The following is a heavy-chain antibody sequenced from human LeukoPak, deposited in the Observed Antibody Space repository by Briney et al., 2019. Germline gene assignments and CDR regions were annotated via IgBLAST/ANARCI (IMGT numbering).Heavy chain of an antibody. CDR3: ASLETGSKVLDY. V-gene: IGHV3-30-3*01. Sequence: GGSLRLSCAASGFTFSSYAMHWVRQAPGKGLEWVAVISYDGSNKYYADSVKGRFTISRDNSKNTLYLQMNSLRAEDTAVYYCASLETGSKVLDYWGQGTLVTVSS. J-gene: IGHJ4*02. D-gene: IGHD1-1*01. CDR1: GFTFSSYA. CDR2: ISYDGSNK.